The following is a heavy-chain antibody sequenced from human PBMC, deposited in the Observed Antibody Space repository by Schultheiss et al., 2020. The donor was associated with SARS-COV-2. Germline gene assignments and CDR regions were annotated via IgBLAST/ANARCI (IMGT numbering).Heavy chain of an antibody. D-gene: IGHD2-2*02. Sequence: SETLSLTCTVSGGSISSGGYYWSWIRQHPGKGLEWIGYIYYSGSTYYNPSLKSRVTISVDTSKNQFSLKLSSVTAADTAVYYCARGVVVPAAILWGWFDPWGQGTLVTAPQ. CDR2: IYYSGST. CDR1: GGSISSGGYY. CDR3: ARGVVVPAAILWGWFDP. J-gene: IGHJ5*02. V-gene: IGHV4-31*03.